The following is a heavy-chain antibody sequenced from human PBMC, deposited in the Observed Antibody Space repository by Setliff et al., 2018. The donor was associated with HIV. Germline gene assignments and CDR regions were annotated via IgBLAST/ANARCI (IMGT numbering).Heavy chain of an antibody. D-gene: IGHD2-15*01. V-gene: IGHV4-61*02. J-gene: IGHJ4*02. CDR2: IYTSGST. CDR3: ASDYSGSGRPSDS. CDR1: GGSISSGSYY. Sequence: SETLSLTCAVSGGSISSGSYYWTWIRQPAGKGLEWIGRIYTSGSTNYNPSLKSRVTISVDTSKNQFSLKLSAVTAADTAVYYCASDYSGSGRPSDSWGQGTLVTVSS.